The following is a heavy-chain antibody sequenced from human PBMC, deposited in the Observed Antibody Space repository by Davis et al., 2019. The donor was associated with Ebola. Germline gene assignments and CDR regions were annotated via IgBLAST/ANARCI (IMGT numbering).Heavy chain of an antibody. Sequence: GESLKISCAASGFTVSSNYMSWVRQAPGKGLEWVSVIYSGGSTYYADSVKGRFTISRDNSKNTLYLQMNSLRAEDTAVYYCAKVDLRSSWYPHYFDYWGQGTLVTVSS. D-gene: IGHD6-13*01. J-gene: IGHJ4*02. CDR1: GFTVSSNY. CDR3: AKVDLRSSWYPHYFDY. CDR2: IYSGGST. V-gene: IGHV3-53*05.